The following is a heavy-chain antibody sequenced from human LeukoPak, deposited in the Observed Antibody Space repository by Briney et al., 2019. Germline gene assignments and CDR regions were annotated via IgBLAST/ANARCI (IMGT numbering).Heavy chain of an antibody. CDR1: GYTITDYY. V-gene: IGHV1-2*02. CDR3: TRDLWFGELFHGFDP. CDR2: INPNSGGT. D-gene: IGHD3-10*01. J-gene: IGHJ5*02. Sequence: ASVKVSCKASGYTITDYYIHWVRQAPGQGLEWMGWINPNSGGTNYAQKFQGRVTMTSDTSISTAYMELSRLRSDDTALYYCTRDLWFGELFHGFDPWGQGTLVTVSS.